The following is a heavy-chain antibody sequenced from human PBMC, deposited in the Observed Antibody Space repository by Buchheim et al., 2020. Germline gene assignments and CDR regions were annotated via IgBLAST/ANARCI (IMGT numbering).Heavy chain of an antibody. CDR2: ISSSSSYL. CDR3: ARNSGGNSVFWFDP. Sequence: EVQLVESGGGLVKPGGSLRLSCAASGFTFSSYSMNWVRQAPGKGLELVSSISSSSSYLYYADSVKGRFTISRDNATNPLYLQMNSLRAEDTAVYYCARNSGGNSVFWFDPWGQGTL. CDR1: GFTFSSYS. J-gene: IGHJ5*02. D-gene: IGHD4-23*01. V-gene: IGHV3-21*01.